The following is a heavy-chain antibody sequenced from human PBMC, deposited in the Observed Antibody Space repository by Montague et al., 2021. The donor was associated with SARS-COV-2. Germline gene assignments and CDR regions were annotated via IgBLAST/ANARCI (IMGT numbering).Heavy chain of an antibody. D-gene: IGHD6-13*01. J-gene: IGHJ3*02. CDR2: TYYSGST. CDR1: GGSISSSSYY. CDR3: AGSPPGIAAAGTVAAFDI. Sequence: ETLSLTCTVSGGSISSSSYYWGWIRQPPGKGLEWIGSTYYSGSTYYNPSLKSRVTISVDTSKNQFSLKLSSVTAADTAVYYCAGSPPGIAAAGTVAAFDIWGQGTMVTVSS. V-gene: IGHV4-39*01.